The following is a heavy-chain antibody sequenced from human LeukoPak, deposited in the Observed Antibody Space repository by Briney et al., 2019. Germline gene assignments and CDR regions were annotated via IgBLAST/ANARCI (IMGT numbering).Heavy chain of an antibody. D-gene: IGHD6-13*01. CDR2: IYHSGST. J-gene: IGHJ5*02. V-gene: IGHV4-30-2*01. CDR1: GGSISSGGYY. Sequence: SETLSLTCTVSGGSISSGGYYWSWIRQPPGKGLEWIGYIYHSGSTYYNPSLKSRVTISVDRSKNQFSLKLSSVTAADTAVYYCARGAYSGSPDGNWFDPWGQGTLVTVSS. CDR3: ARGAYSGSPDGNWFDP.